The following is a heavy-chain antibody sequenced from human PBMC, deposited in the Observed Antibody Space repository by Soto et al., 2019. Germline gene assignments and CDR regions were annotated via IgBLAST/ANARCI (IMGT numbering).Heavy chain of an antibody. V-gene: IGHV1-3*01. CDR1: GYTFTSYA. CDR2: INAGNGNT. CDR3: ARDYRDRNYYYYYYMDV. Sequence: ASVKVSCKASGYTFTSYAMHWVRQAPGQRLEWMGWINAGNGNTKYSQKFQGRVTITRDTSASTAYMELSSLRSEDTAVYYCARDYRDRNYYYYYYMDVWGKGTTVTVSS. D-gene: IGHD3-16*02. J-gene: IGHJ6*03.